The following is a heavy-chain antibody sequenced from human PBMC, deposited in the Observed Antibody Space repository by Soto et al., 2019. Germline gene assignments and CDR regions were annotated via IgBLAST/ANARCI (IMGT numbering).Heavy chain of an antibody. V-gene: IGHV3-21*01. J-gene: IGHJ3*02. D-gene: IGHD3-22*01. CDR1: GFTFSSYS. CDR3: AQNYYYDSPGDAFDI. CDR2: ISSGSSDI. Sequence: EVLLVESGGGLVKPGGSLRLSCAASGFTFSSYSMNWVRQAPGKGLEWVASISSGSSDIFYADSVKGRFTISSDNAKNTLFLQRDSLRAEDTAVYYCAQNYYYDSPGDAFDIWGQGTMVTVSS.